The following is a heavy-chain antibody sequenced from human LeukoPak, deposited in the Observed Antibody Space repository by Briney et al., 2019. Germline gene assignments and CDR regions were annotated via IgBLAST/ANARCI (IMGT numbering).Heavy chain of an antibody. V-gene: IGHV4-59*12. CDR2: IYYSGST. CDR1: GGSISSYY. CDR3: ARVSGSWYRYYYYYYYMDV. D-gene: IGHD6-13*01. J-gene: IGHJ6*03. Sequence: SETLSLTCTISGGSISSYYWSWIRQPPGKGLEWIGYIYYSGSTNYNPSLKSRVTISVDTSKNQFSLQLNSVTPEDTAVYYCARVSGSWYRYYYYYYYMDVWGKGTTVTVSS.